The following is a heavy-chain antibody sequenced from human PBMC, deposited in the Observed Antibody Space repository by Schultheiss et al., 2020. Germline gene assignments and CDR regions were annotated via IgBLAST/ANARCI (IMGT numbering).Heavy chain of an antibody. J-gene: IGHJ4*02. CDR3: AREYGVNSGGLIDY. V-gene: IGHV4-59*12. D-gene: IGHD4-23*01. Sequence: SETLSLTCNVSGASITTNYWNWIRQPPGKGLEWIGYIYYSGSTNYNPSLKSRVTMSVDTSKNQFSLKLSSVTAADTAVYYCAREYGVNSGGLIDYWGQGTLVTVSS. CDR2: IYYSGST. CDR1: GASITTNY.